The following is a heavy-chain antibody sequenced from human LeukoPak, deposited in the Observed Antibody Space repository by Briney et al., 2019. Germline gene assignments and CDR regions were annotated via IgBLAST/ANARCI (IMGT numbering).Heavy chain of an antibody. D-gene: IGHD1-26*01. J-gene: IGHJ3*02. V-gene: IGHV3-23*01. CDR2: ISGSGGST. CDR1: GFTFKTYA. Sequence: PGGSLRLSCAASGFTFKTYAMTWVRRGPGKGLEWVSAISGSGGSTYYADSVKGRFTISRDNSKNTLYVQMNSLRAEDTAVYHYGNDTEYCGSLGAFDIWGQGTMVTVSS. CDR3: GNDTEYCGSLGAFDI.